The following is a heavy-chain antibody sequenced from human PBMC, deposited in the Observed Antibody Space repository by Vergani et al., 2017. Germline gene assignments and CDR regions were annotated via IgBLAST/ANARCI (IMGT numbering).Heavy chain of an antibody. J-gene: IGHJ4*02. CDR2: SSGSGGST. V-gene: IGHV3-23*04. CDR1: GFTFSSYA. Sequence: VQLVESGGGVVQPGRSLRLSCAASGFTFSSYAMSWVRQAQGKGLEWVSASSGSGGSTYYADSVKGRFTISRDNSKNTLYLQMNSLRAEDTSVYYCAKGPFFDYWGQGTLVTVSS. CDR3: AKGPFFDY.